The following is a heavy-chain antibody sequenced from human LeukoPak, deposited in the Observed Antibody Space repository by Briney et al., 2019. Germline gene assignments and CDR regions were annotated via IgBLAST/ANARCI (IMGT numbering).Heavy chain of an antibody. D-gene: IGHD6-19*01. Sequence: SETLSLTCTVSGGSISSSSYYWGWIRQPPGKGLEWIGSIYYSGSTYYNPSLKSRVTISVDTSKNQFSLKLSSVTAADMAVYYCARDGPPADSSGWYRDYWGQGTLVTVSS. CDR2: IYYSGST. CDR3: ARDGPPADSSGWYRDY. CDR1: GGSISSSSYY. J-gene: IGHJ4*02. V-gene: IGHV4-39*07.